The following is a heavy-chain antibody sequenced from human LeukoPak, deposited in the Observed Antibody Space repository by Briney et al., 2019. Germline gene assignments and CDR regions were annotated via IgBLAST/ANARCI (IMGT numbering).Heavy chain of an antibody. CDR3: SRTGYFDI. D-gene: IGHD2-15*01. J-gene: IGHJ3*02. Sequence: GGSLRLSCAASGFTLSNYWMHWVRQAPGEGLVWVSRVDPDGTTTNYADSVTGRFTISRDNAKNSLSLQMNSLRAEDTAVFYCSRTGYFDIWGQGTMVTVSS. CDR2: VDPDGTTT. V-gene: IGHV3-74*01. CDR1: GFTLSNYW.